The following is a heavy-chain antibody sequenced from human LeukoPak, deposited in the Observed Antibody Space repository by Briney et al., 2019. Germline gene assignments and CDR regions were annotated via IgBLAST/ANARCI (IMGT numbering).Heavy chain of an antibody. J-gene: IGHJ4*02. CDR2: IIPILGIA. Sequence: SVKVSCKASGGTFSSYAISWVRQAPGQGLEWMGRIIPILGIANYAHKFQGRVTITADKSTSTAYMELSSLRSEDTAVYYCARDQDDYGDTTGYWGQGTLVTVSS. V-gene: IGHV1-69*04. D-gene: IGHD4-17*01. CDR3: ARDQDDYGDTTGY. CDR1: GGTFSSYA.